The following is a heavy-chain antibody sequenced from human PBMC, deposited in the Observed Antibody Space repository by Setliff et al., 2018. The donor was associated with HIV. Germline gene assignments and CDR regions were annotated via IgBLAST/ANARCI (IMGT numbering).Heavy chain of an antibody. CDR3: ARDAYYDSSGYYFNGGFDY. V-gene: IGHV1-69*10. D-gene: IGHD3-22*01. Sequence: SVKVSCKVSGYTVTELSINWVRQAPGQGLEWMGGIIPILGIANYAQKFQGRVTITADKSTSTAYMELSSLRSEDTAVYYCARDAYYDSSGYYFNGGFDYWGQGTLVTVSS. CDR2: IIPILGIA. CDR1: GYTVTELS. J-gene: IGHJ4*02.